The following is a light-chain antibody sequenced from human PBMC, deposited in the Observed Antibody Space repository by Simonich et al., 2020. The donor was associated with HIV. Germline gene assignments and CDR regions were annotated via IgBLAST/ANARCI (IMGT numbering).Light chain of an antibody. J-gene: IGKJ2*01. CDR3: QQYGSSPYT. CDR2: GAS. CDR1: QSVSSN. V-gene: IGKV3-15*01. Sequence: EIVMTQSPATLSVSPGERATLSCRASQSVSSNLAWYQQNPGQAPRLLIYGASTRATGIPARFSGSGSGTEFNLTISSLQSEDSAVYYCQQYGSSPYTFGQGTKLEIK.